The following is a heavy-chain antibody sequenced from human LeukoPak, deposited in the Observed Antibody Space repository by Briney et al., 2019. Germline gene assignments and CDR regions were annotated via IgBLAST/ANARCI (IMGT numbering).Heavy chain of an antibody. CDR2: IYSGGST. Sequence: GGSLRLSCAVSGFTVSSNYMSWVRQAPGKGLEWVSIIYSGGSTYYADSVKGRFTISRDNSKNTLYLQMNSLRAEDTAVYYCAKDHGQWLVPDWYFDLWGRGTLVTVSS. CDR3: AKDHGQWLVPDWYFDL. CDR1: GFTVSSNY. J-gene: IGHJ2*01. D-gene: IGHD6-19*01. V-gene: IGHV3-66*01.